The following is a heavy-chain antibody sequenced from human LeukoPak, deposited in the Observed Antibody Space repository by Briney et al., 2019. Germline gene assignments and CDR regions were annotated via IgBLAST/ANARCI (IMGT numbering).Heavy chain of an antibody. J-gene: IGHJ4*02. CDR2: ISAYNGNT. V-gene: IGHV1-18*01. CDR3: ARAGYYDSSGYSIDY. Sequence: ASVKVSCKASGHTFTSYGISWVRQAPGQGLEWMGWISAYNGNTNYAQKLQGRVTMTTDTSTSTAYMELRSLRSDDTAVYYCARAGYYDSSGYSIDYWGQGTLVTVSS. CDR1: GHTFTSYG. D-gene: IGHD3-22*01.